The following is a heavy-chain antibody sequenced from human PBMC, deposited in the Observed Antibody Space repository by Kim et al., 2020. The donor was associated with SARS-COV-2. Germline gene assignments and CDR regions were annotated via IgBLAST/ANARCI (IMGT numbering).Heavy chain of an antibody. CDR1: GFSVSNYW. V-gene: IGHV3-74*01. J-gene: IGHJ6*02. D-gene: IGHD3-10*02. Sequence: GGSLRLSCAASGFSVSNYWINWVRHAPGKGLVWVSRISSDGRYIHYADSVKGRFTLSRDNAENTLFLQMNSLRAEDTAVYYCARGMFSSGFDVWGQGTTVTVSS. CDR3: ARGMFSSGFDV. CDR2: ISSDGRYI.